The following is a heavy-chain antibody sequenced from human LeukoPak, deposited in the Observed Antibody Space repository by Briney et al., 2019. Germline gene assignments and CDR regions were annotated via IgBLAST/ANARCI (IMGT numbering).Heavy chain of an antibody. J-gene: IGHJ4*02. Sequence: GGSLRLSCAASGFTFSSYGMHWVRQAPGKGLEWVAVISYDGSNKYYADSVNGRFTISRDNSKNTLSLQMNSLRAEDTAMYYCAKSPSGRSRISRFDYRGQGILVTVSS. CDR1: GFTFSSYG. CDR3: AKSPSGRSRISRFDY. V-gene: IGHV3-30*18. CDR2: ISYDGSNK. D-gene: IGHD1-26*01.